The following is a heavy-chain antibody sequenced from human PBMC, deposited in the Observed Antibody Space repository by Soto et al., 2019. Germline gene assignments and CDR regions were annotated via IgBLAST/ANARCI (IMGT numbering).Heavy chain of an antibody. CDR1: GYTFTSYD. CDR3: ARDRPGIKTYEAFDI. J-gene: IGHJ3*02. D-gene: IGHD1-20*01. V-gene: IGHV1-8*01. Sequence: ASVKVSCKASGYTFTSYDINWVRQATGQGPEWMGWMSPNTGTIVYAQKFQGRVTMTRNASTSTAYMTLSSLRSEDTAVYYCARDRPGIKTYEAFDIWGQGTTVTVSS. CDR2: MSPNTGTI.